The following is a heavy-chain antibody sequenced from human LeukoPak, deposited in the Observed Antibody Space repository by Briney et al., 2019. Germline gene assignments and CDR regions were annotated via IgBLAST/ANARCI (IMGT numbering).Heavy chain of an antibody. CDR2: IYHSGST. CDR1: GGSISSSSYY. CDR3: AIRRGYSGYDASFFDY. Sequence: SETLSLTCTVSGGSISSSSYYWGWIRQPPGKGLEWIGSIYHSGSTYYNPSLKSRVTISVDTSKNQFSLKLSSVTAADTAVYYCAIRRGYSGYDASFFDYWGQGTLVTVSS. V-gene: IGHV4-39*07. J-gene: IGHJ4*02. D-gene: IGHD5-12*01.